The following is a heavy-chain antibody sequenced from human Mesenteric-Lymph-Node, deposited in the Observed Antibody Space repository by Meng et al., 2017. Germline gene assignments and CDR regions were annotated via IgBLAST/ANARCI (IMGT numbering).Heavy chain of an antibody. Sequence: QLQLQESGSGLVKPSQTLSLTCAVSGGSISSGGYSWSWIRQPPGKGLEWIGYIYHSGSTYYNPSLKSRVTISADTSKNQISLKLSSVTAADTALYFCARLYNWNPEVYFDSWGQGTLVTVSS. D-gene: IGHD1-20*01. CDR3: ARLYNWNPEVYFDS. V-gene: IGHV4-30-2*01. CDR2: IYHSGST. CDR1: GGSISSGGYS. J-gene: IGHJ4*02.